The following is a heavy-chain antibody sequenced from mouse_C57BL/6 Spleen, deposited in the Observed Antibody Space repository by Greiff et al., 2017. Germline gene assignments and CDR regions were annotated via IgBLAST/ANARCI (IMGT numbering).Heavy chain of an antibody. CDR3: ARHEEYDYDEGGAWFAY. Sequence: QVQLKQSGAELVKPGASVKLSCKASGYTFTEYTIHWVKQRSGQGLEWIGWFYPGSGSIKYNEKFKDKATLTADKSSSTVYMELSRLTSEDSAVYFCARHEEYDYDEGGAWFAYWGQGTLVTVSA. J-gene: IGHJ3*01. V-gene: IGHV1-62-2*01. CDR2: FYPGSGSI. CDR1: GYTFTEYT. D-gene: IGHD2-4*01.